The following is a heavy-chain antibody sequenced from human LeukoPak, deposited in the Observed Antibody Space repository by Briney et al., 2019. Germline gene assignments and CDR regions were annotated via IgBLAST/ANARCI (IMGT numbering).Heavy chain of an antibody. Sequence: SETLSLTCTVSGGSLRSYYWSWIRQPAGKGLEWIGRIFTSGITNSNPSLTRRVTMSVDTSKNQTSLKLSSVTAADTAVYFCAREVIAVGGDYFDSWGQGTLITVSS. D-gene: IGHD6-19*01. J-gene: IGHJ4*02. CDR2: IFTSGIT. CDR3: AREVIAVGGDYFDS. V-gene: IGHV4-4*07. CDR1: GGSLRSYY.